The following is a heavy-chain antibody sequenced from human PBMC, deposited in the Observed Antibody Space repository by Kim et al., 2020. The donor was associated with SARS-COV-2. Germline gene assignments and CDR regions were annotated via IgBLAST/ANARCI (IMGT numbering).Heavy chain of an antibody. J-gene: IGHJ3*02. CDR3: AKDGSSYVQGDAFDI. V-gene: IGHV3-30*18. CDR2: ISYDGSNK. CDR1: GFTFSSYG. Sequence: GGSLRLSCAASGFTFSSYGMHWVRQAPGKGLEWVAVISYDGSNKYYADSVKGRFTISRDNSKNTLYLQMNSLRAEDTAVYYCAKDGSSYVQGDAFDIWGQGTMVTV. D-gene: IGHD1-26*01.